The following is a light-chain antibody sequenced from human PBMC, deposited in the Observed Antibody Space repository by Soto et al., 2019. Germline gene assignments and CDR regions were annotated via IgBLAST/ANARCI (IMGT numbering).Light chain of an antibody. Sequence: EIVLTQSPGTLSLSPGERATLSCGASQSVSSTYLVWYQQKPGQAPRLLIYGAYTRATGIPARFSGSGSGTEFTLTISSLQSEDFAVYYCQQYNNWLTFGGGTKVDIK. CDR3: QQYNNWLT. J-gene: IGKJ4*01. CDR2: GAY. V-gene: IGKV3-15*01. CDR1: QSVSSTY.